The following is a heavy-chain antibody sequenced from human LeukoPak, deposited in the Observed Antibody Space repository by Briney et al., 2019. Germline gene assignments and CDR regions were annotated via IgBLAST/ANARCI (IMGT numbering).Heavy chain of an antibody. V-gene: IGHV3-64D*06. Sequence: PGGSLRLSCSASGFTFSSYAMHWVRQAPGKGLEYVSATSSNGGSTYYADSVKGRFTISRDNSKNTLYLQMSSLRAEDTAVYYCVKDGRPVVGGYDPNWFDPWGQGTLVTVSS. CDR2: TSSNGGST. CDR1: GFTFSSYA. J-gene: IGHJ5*02. CDR3: VKDGRPVVGGYDPNWFDP. D-gene: IGHD5-12*01.